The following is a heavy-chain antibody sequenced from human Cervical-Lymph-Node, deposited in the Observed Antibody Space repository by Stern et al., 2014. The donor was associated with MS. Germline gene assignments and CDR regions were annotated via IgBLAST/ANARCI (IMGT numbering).Heavy chain of an antibody. J-gene: IGHJ4*02. CDR2: INPSGDST. CDR3: ARGQRYFDY. Sequence: QLVQSGPEVKKTGASVKLSCKAPGYTFTSSSMHWVRQAPGQGLAWMGIINPSGDSTTYAPKFQGRVTMTRDTSSSTVYMELSSLGSEDTAVYYCARGQRYFDYWGQGTLVTVSS. CDR1: GYTFTSSS. V-gene: IGHV1-46*01.